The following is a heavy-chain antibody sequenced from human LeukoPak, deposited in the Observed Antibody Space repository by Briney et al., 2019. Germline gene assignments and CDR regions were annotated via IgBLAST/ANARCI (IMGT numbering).Heavy chain of an antibody. J-gene: IGHJ4*02. CDR1: GFIFSDFS. V-gene: IGHV3-7*01. Sequence: GGSLRLSCTASGFIFSDFSMTWVRQAPGKGLEWVANIKHDASEKYYAESMRGRVTISRDDAKNSLYLQIDSLTTEDTAMYFCARHNYYQFDYWGQGTLVTASS. CDR3: ARHNYYQFDY. D-gene: IGHD1-1*01. CDR2: IKHDASEK.